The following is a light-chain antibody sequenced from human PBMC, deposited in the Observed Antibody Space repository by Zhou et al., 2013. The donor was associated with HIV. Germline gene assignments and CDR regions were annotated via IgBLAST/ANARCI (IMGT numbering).Light chain of an antibody. Sequence: DIVMTQSPLSLPVTPGEPATISCRSSQSLLHSNGNKYLEWHLQKPGQSPQLLIYEVSNRFSGVPDRFSGSDSGTDFTLKISRVEAEDVGVYYCMQGTQWPLTFGGGTKVEIK. J-gene: IGKJ4*01. CDR2: EVS. V-gene: IGKV2D-29*02. CDR1: QSLLHSNGNKY. CDR3: MQGTQWPLT.